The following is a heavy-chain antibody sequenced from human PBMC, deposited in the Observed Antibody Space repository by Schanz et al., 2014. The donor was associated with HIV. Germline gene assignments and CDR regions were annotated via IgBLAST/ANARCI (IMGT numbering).Heavy chain of an antibody. V-gene: IGHV3-43*02. J-gene: IGHJ4*02. CDR2: VSWDGGST. D-gene: IGHD6-13*01. Sequence: EVQLVESGGGVVRPGGSLRLSCAASGFTFDDYGMSWVRQAPGKGLEWVSLVSWDGGSTYYADSVKGRFTISRDNSKNSLYLQMNSLKTEDSGLYYCAKGGSSWPPFFDYWGQGTLVTVSS. CDR3: AKGGSSWPPFFDY. CDR1: GFTFDDYG.